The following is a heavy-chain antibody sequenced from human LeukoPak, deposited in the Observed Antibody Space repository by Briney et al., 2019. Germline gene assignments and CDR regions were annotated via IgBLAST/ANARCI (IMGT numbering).Heavy chain of an antibody. CDR1: GGSFSDYY. CDR3: ARRGGERWYYGSKIALDY. CDR2: INHSGRN. V-gene: IGHV4-34*01. Sequence: PSETLSLTCVVYGGSFSDYYWSWIRQPPGKGLEWIGEINHSGRNNYNPSLKSRVTISVDTSKNQFSLRLSPVTAADTAVYYCARRGGERWYYGSKIALDYWGQGTLVTVSS. J-gene: IGHJ4*02. D-gene: IGHD3-10*01.